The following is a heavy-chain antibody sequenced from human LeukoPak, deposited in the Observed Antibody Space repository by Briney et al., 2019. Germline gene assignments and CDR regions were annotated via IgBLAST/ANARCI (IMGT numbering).Heavy chain of an antibody. CDR1: GGTLSSYA. V-gene: IGHV1-69*05. J-gene: IGHJ4*02. CDR3: AREPRQNYYDSSGYYLVY. Sequence: SVKVSCKASGGTLSSYAISWVRQAPGQGLEWMGRIIPIFGTANYAQRFQGRVTITTDESTSTAYMELSSLRSEDTAVYYCAREPRQNYYDSSGYYLVYWGQGTLVTVSS. CDR2: IIPIFGTA. D-gene: IGHD3-22*01.